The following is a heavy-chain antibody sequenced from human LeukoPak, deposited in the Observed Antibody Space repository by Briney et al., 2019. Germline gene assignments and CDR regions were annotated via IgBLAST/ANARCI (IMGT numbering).Heavy chain of an antibody. Sequence: SVKVSCKASGGTFNSYAISWVRQAPGQGLEWMGGIIPIFGTANYAQKFQGRVTITADKSTSTAYMELSSLRSEDTAVYYCASVIGLSGGYYFDYWGQGTLVTVSS. D-gene: IGHD3-16*01. CDR3: ASVIGLSGGYYFDY. CDR1: GGTFNSYA. J-gene: IGHJ4*02. V-gene: IGHV1-69*06. CDR2: IIPIFGTA.